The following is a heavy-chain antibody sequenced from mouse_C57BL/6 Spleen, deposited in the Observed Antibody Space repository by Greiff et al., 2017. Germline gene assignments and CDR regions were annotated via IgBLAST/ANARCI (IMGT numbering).Heavy chain of an antibody. CDR1: GYTFTSYW. V-gene: IGHV1-55*01. CDR2: IYPGSGST. J-gene: IGHJ3*01. D-gene: IGHD3-2*02. Sequence: QVQLQQPGAELVKPGASVKMSCKASGYTFTSYWITWVKQRPGQGLEWIGDIYPGSGSTNYNEKFKSKATLTVDTSSSTAYMQLSSLTSEDSAVYYCAREHGSGYGWFAYWGQGTLVTVSA. CDR3: AREHGSGYGWFAY.